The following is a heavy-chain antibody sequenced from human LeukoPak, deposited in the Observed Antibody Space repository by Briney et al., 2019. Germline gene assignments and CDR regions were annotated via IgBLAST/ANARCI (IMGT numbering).Heavy chain of an antibody. CDR2: ISGSGGST. Sequence: GGSLRLSCAASGFTFSSYAMSWVRQAPGKGLEWVSAISGSGGSTYYADSVKGRFTISRDNSKNTLYLQMNSLRAEDTAVYYCAKGRLSLAYCSSTSCSSWFDPWGQGTLVTVSS. J-gene: IGHJ5*02. CDR1: GFTFSSYA. D-gene: IGHD2-2*01. CDR3: AKGRLSLAYCSSTSCSSWFDP. V-gene: IGHV3-23*01.